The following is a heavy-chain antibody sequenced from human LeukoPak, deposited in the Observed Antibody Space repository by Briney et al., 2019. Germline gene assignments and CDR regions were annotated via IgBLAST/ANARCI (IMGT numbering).Heavy chain of an antibody. CDR2: IRSKAYGGTT. CDR3: TRANLWDLPDY. Sequence: SWFRQAPGKGLEWVGFIRSKAYGGTTEYAASVKGRFTISRDDSKSIAYLQMNSLKTEDTAVYYCTRANLWDLPDYWGQGTLVTVSS. D-gene: IGHD1-26*01. J-gene: IGHJ4*02. V-gene: IGHV3-49*03.